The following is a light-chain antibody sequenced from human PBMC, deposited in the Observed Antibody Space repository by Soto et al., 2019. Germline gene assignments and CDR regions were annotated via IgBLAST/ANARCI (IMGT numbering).Light chain of an antibody. CDR2: DVS. CDR3: HQRSNWPPDT. V-gene: IGKV3-11*01. Sequence: EIVLTQSPGPLSVSPGDRVTLSCRASQSVDINLAWYQQRAGQAPRLLVYDVSNRATGIPARFSGGGSGTDFTLTITSLEPEDFAVYYCHQRSNWPPDTFGQGTRLEIK. J-gene: IGKJ5*01. CDR1: QSVDIN.